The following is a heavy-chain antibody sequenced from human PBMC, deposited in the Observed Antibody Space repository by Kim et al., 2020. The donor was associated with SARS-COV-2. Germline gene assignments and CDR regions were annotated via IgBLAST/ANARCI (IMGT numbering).Heavy chain of an antibody. CDR2: INPATGVT. J-gene: IGHJ4*02. V-gene: IGHV1-2*02. D-gene: IGHD3-3*01. CDR1: GYTFTDYY. Sequence: ASVKVSCKASGYTFTDYYIHWMRQAPGQGLEWLGWINPATGVTKYGQKFGGRVTMSRDTSVTTAYLELTGLTPDDSAVYYCARDADRDAMRLLEWLGFGHDFWGQGTLVTVSS. CDR3: ARDADRDAMRLLEWLGFGHDF.